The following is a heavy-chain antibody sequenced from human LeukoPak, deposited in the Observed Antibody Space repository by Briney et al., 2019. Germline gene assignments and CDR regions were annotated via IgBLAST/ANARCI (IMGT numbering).Heavy chain of an antibody. CDR3: ARPGTHVGFDY. CDR2: ISSSGSTI. Sequence: GGSLRLSCAASGSTFSGYEMNWVRQAPGKGLEWVSYISSSGSTIYYADSVKGRFTISRDNAKNSLYLQMNSLRAEDTAVYYCARPGTHVGFDYWGQGTLVTVSS. D-gene: IGHD1-1*01. CDR1: GSTFSGYE. J-gene: IGHJ4*02. V-gene: IGHV3-48*03.